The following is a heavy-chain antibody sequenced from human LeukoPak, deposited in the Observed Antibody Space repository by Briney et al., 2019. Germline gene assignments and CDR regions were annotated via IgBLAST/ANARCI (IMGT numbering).Heavy chain of an antibody. CDR3: ARDCLEAAAAQYYFDY. CDR2: ISYDGSNK. CDR1: GFTFNSFG. V-gene: IGHV3-30*03. D-gene: IGHD6-13*01. J-gene: IGHJ4*02. Sequence: GGSLRLSCAASGFTFNSFGMSWVRQAPGKGLEWVAVISYDGSNKYYADSAKGRFTISRDNSKNTLYLQMNSLRAEDTAVYYCARDCLEAAAAQYYFDYWGQGTLVTVSS.